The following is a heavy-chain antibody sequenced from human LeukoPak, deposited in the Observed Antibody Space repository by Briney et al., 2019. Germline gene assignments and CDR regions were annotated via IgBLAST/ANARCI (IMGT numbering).Heavy chain of an antibody. D-gene: IGHD3-22*01. Sequence: SETLSLTCTVSGGSISSYYWSWIRQPPGKGLEWIGYIYYSGSTNCNPSLKSRVTISVDTSKNQFSLKLSSVTAADTAVYYCARDRNYDNSGYQNWFDPWGQGTLVTVFS. J-gene: IGHJ5*02. CDR3: ARDRNYDNSGYQNWFDP. V-gene: IGHV4-59*01. CDR1: GGSISSYY. CDR2: IYYSGST.